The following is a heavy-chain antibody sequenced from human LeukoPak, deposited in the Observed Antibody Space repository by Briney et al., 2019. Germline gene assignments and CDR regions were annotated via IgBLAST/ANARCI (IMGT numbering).Heavy chain of an antibody. J-gene: IGHJ4*02. CDR3: ARGLGEGYPDS. CDR1: GGSISSSSYF. V-gene: IGHV4-39*01. CDR2: IYYSGDT. Sequence: SETLSLTCTVSGGSISSSSYFWGWIRQPPGKGLEWIGSIYYSGDTYYNPSLKSRVTISVDTSKNQFSLKQSSVTAADTAVYYCARGLGEGYPDSWGQGTLVIVSS. D-gene: IGHD1-1*01.